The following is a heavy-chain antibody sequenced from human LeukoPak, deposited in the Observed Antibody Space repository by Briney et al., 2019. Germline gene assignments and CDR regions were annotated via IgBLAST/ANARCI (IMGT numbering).Heavy chain of an antibody. J-gene: IGHJ3*02. D-gene: IGHD1-14*01. CDR1: GGSISSYY. CDR2: IYYSGST. CDR3: ARGLGNHAHAFDI. V-gene: IGHV4-59*01. Sequence: SETLSLTCTVSGGSISSYYWSWIRQPPGKGLEWIGYIYYSGSTNYNPSLKSRVTISVDTSKNQFSLKLSSVTAADTAVYYCARGLGNHAHAFDIWGQGTMVTVSS.